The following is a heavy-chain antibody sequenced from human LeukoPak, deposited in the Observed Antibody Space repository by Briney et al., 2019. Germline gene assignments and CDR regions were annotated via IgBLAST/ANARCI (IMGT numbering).Heavy chain of an antibody. CDR3: ARSPNSSGWYLDY. CDR2: IWYDGSNK. D-gene: IGHD6-19*01. Sequence: PGGSLRFSCAASGFTFSSYGMHWVRQAPGKGLEWVAVIWYDGSNKYYADSVKGRFTISRDNSKNTLYLQMNSLRAEDTAVYYCARSPNSSGWYLDYWGQGTLVTVSS. J-gene: IGHJ4*02. CDR1: GFTFSSYG. V-gene: IGHV3-33*01.